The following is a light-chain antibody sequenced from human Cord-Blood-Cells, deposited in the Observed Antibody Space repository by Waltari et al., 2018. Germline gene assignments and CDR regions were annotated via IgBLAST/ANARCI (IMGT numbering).Light chain of an antibody. V-gene: IGKV1-33*01. CDR2: DAS. J-gene: IGKJ2*01. Sequence: DIPMTQSPSSLSASVGDRVTITCQASQDISNYLNWYQQKTGKAPKLLIYDASNLETGVPSRFSGSGSGTDFTFTISSLQPEDIATYYFQQYDNLPYTFGQGTKLEIK. CDR3: QQYDNLPYT. CDR1: QDISNY.